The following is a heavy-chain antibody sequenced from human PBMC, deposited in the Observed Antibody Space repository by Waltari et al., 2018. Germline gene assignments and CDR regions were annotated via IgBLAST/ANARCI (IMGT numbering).Heavy chain of an antibody. CDR1: GYSFPNFW. D-gene: IGHD3-16*01. CDR3: ARRGGATGYFDL. CDR2: VFHSDSET. J-gene: IGHJ4*02. Sequence: EVQLVQSGAEVKKHGESLRISCQGSGYSFPNFWFGWVRQKPTTGLEWMAGVFHSDSETRYSPCFVGQFTISADKSINTAYLQWSSLRESDTGIYYCARRGGATGYFDLWGEGTLVTVSS. V-gene: IGHV5-51*01.